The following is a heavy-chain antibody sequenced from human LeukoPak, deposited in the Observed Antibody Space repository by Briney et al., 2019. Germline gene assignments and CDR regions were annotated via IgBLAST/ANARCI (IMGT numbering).Heavy chain of an antibody. CDR3: ARQDWIMTWFRH. V-gene: IGHV4-59*08. CDR1: GGSINPSC. Sequence: PSETLSLTCTVSGGSINPSCLTWIRQPPGKGLEWIGYIHYTGSTDYNPSLKSRVTISVDTSKNQFSLKLNSVTAADTAVYYCARQDWIMTWFRHWGQGILVTVSS. CDR2: IHYTGST. J-gene: IGHJ4*02. D-gene: IGHD3-16*01.